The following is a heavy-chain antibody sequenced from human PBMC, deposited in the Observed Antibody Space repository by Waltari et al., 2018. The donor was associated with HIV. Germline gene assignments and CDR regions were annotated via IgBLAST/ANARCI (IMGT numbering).Heavy chain of an antibody. V-gene: IGHV4-59*01. CDR3: ARGGYGDFDACFDY. CDR1: GGSISSYY. Sequence: QVQLQESGPGLVKPSETLSLTCTVSGGSISSYYWSWIRQPPGKGLEWIGYIYYSGSTNYNPSLKSRVTISVDTSKNQFSLKLSSVTAADTAVYYCARGGYGDFDACFDYWGQGTLVTVSS. CDR2: IYYSGST. D-gene: IGHD4-17*01. J-gene: IGHJ4*02.